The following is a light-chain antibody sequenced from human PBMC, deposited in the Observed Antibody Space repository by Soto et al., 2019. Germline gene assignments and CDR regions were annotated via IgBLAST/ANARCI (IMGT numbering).Light chain of an antibody. Sequence: QSVLTQLPSASGSPGQSVTISCTGASSDFGDYNYVSWYQHHPGKAPKLMIYEVSKRPSGVSDRFSGSKSGNTASLTISGLQAEDEADYYCSSYTSSSTLVFGTGTKVTVL. CDR2: EVS. J-gene: IGLJ1*01. V-gene: IGLV2-14*01. CDR1: SSDFGDYNY. CDR3: SSYTSSSTLV.